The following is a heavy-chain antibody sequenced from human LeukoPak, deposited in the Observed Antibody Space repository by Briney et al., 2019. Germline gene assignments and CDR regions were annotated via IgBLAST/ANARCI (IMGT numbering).Heavy chain of an antibody. CDR1: GFTFNSYG. D-gene: IGHD2-21*01. CDR2: IWYDGSIK. J-gene: IGHJ5*02. V-gene: IGHV3-33*06. Sequence: PGRSLRLSCAASGFTFNSYGMHWVRQAPGKGLEWVAVIWYDGSIKYYADSVKGRFTISRDNSRNTLYMQMNSLRAEDTAVYYCAKTSYVVLGWFDPWGQGTLVTVSS. CDR3: AKTSYVVLGWFDP.